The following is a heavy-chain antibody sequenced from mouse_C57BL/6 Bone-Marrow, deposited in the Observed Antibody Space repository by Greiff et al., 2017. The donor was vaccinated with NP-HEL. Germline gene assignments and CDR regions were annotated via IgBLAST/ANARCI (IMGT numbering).Heavy chain of an antibody. CDR3: ARFDDDYYAMDY. D-gene: IGHD2-3*01. J-gene: IGHJ4*01. Sequence: QVHVKQSGAELVRPGASVKLSCKASGYTFTDYYINWVKQRPGQGLEWIARIYPGSGNTYYNEKFKGKATLTAEKSSSTAYMQLSSLTSEDSAVYFCARFDDDYYAMDYWGQGTSVTVSS. CDR1: GYTFTDYY. CDR2: IYPGSGNT. V-gene: IGHV1-76*01.